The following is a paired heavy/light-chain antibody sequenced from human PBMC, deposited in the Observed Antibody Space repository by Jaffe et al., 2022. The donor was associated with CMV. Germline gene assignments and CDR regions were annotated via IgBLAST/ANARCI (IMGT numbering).Light chain of an antibody. CDR1: QSVSNN. J-gene: IGKJ3*01. CDR2: GAS. V-gene: IGKV3-15*01. Sequence: EIVMTQSPATLSVSPGERATLSCRASQSVSNNLAWYQQKPGQAPRLLIHGASTRAAGIPPRFSGSGSGTEFTLTISSLQSEDFAVYYCQQYNNWPPFTFGPGTKVDIK. CDR3: QQYNNWPPFT.
Heavy chain of an antibody. Sequence: QVHLQESGPGLVKPSETLSLTCTVSGASINSYYWSWIRQPPGKGLEWIGYIYFSGGTNYNPSLKSRVTISVDMSKNQFSLKLTSVTAADTAVYYCARLHNSGYYVIFDIWGQGTMVTVSS. CDR3: ARLHNSGYYVIFDI. D-gene: IGHD6-19*01. CDR1: GASINSYY. CDR2: IYFSGGT. V-gene: IGHV4-59*01. J-gene: IGHJ3*02.